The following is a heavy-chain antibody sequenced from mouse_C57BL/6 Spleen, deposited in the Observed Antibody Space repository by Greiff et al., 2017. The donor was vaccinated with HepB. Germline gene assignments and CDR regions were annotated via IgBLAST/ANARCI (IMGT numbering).Heavy chain of an antibody. V-gene: IGHV1-82*01. CDR1: GYAFSSSW. D-gene: IGHD1-1*01. CDR2: IYPGDGDT. Sequence: QVQLQQSGPELVKPGASVKISCKASGYAFSSSWMNWVKQRPGKGLEWIGRIYPGDGDTNYNGKFKGKATLTADKSSSTAYMQLSSLTSEDSAVYFCARSYYYGSSYFAYWGQGTLVTVSA. CDR3: ARSYYYGSSYFAY. J-gene: IGHJ3*01.